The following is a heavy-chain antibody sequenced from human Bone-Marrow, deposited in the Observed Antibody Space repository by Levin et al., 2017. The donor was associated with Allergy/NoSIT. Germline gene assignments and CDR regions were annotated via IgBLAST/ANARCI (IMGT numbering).Heavy chain of an antibody. J-gene: IGHJ4*02. D-gene: IGHD1-1*01. V-gene: IGHV4-30-2*01. CDR3: ARANDGALDY. CDR1: GGSIIHCGYS. CDR2: IYHTGST. Sequence: KASETLSLTCAVSGGSIIHCGYSWNWIRQPPGKGLEWIGYIYHTGSTYYNPSLKSRVTISVDMSENQFSLKLSSVTAADTAVYYCARANDGALDYWGQGTLVTVSS.